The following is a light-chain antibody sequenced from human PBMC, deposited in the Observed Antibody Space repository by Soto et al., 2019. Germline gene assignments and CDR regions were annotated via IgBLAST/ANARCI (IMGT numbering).Light chain of an antibody. CDR1: QSVSSTY. J-gene: IGKJ2*01. CDR3: QQYGSSPPYT. V-gene: IGKV3-20*01. CDR2: GAS. Sequence: EIVLTQSPGTLSLSPGERATLSCRASQSVSSTYLAWYQQKPGQAPRLLLYGASSRATGIPVRFSGSGSGTDFTLTISRLEPEDFAVSYCQQYGSSPPYTFGQGTKLEIK.